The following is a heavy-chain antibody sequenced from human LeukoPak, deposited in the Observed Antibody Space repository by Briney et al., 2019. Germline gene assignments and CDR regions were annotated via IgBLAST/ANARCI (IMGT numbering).Heavy chain of an antibody. D-gene: IGHD3-22*01. J-gene: IGHJ4*02. V-gene: IGHV4-61*02. Sequence: PSETLSLTCTVSGGSISSGSYYWSWIRQPAGRGLEWIGRIYTSGSTNYNPSLKSRVTISVDTSKNQFSLKLSSVTAADTAVYYRARVSYYYDSSGYVFDYWGQGTLVTVSS. CDR2: IYTSGST. CDR3: ARVSYYYDSSGYVFDY. CDR1: GGSISSGSYY.